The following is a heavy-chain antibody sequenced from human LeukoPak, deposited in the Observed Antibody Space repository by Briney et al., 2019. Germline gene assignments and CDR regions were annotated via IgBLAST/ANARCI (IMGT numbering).Heavy chain of an antibody. CDR3: ASFYHSGSYLAR. D-gene: IGHD3-10*01. CDR1: GYIFTSYY. V-gene: IGHV1-2*02. J-gene: IGHJ4*02. Sequence: ASMKVSCKASGYIFTSYYMHWVRQAPGQGLEWMGWINPHSGVTDYAQSFQGRVTMTTDTSIGTAFLELNRLTSDDTAVYYCASFYHSGSYLARWGQGTLVNVSS. CDR2: INPHSGVT.